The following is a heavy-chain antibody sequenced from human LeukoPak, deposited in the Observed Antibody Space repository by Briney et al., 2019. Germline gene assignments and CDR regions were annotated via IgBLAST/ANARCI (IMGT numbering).Heavy chain of an antibody. CDR2: IKQDGSEK. Sequence: PGGSLRLSWAASGFTFSSYWMSLVRQAPGKGLEWVANIKQDGSEKYYVDAVKGRFTISRDNAKNSLYLQMNSLRAEDTAVYYCAKIWGKGGMVRGVVEDYWGQGTLVTVSS. CDR1: GFTFSSYW. D-gene: IGHD3-10*01. J-gene: IGHJ4*02. CDR3: AKIWGKGGMVRGVVEDY. V-gene: IGHV3-7*03.